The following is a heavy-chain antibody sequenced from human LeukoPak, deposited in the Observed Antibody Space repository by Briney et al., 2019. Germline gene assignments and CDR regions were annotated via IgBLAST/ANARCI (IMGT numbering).Heavy chain of an antibody. D-gene: IGHD3-10*01. Sequence: PGGSLRLSCAASGFTFSSYAMSWVRQAPGKGLEWVSAISGSGGSTYYADSVKGRFTISRDNAKNSLYLQMNSLRAEDTAVYYCARSPMVRGVIFDYWGQGTLVTVSS. CDR3: ARSPMVRGVIFDY. J-gene: IGHJ4*02. CDR1: GFTFSSYA. CDR2: ISGSGGST. V-gene: IGHV3-23*01.